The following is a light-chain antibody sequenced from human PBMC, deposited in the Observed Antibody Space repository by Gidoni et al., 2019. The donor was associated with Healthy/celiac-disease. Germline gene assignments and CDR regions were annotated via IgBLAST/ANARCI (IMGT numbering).Light chain of an antibody. CDR1: QSVSSSY. CDR2: GAS. Sequence: EIVLTHSPGTLSWSPGERATLTCRASQSVSSSYLAWYQQKPGQAPRLLIYGASSSATGIPDRCSGSGSGTDFTLTISRLEPEDFAVYYCQQYGSSPWTFGQGTKVEIK. V-gene: IGKV3-20*01. J-gene: IGKJ1*01. CDR3: QQYGSSPWT.